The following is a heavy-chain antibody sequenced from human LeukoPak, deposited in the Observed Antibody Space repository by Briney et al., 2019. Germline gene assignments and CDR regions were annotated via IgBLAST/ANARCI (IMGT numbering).Heavy chain of an antibody. CDR1: GYTFTSYG. J-gene: IGHJ6*03. D-gene: IGHD4-17*01. V-gene: IGHV1-18*01. CDR3: ARGRLTTENYYMDV. Sequence: ASVKVSCKASGYTFTSYGISWVRQAPGQGLEWMGWISAYNANTNYAQKLQGRVTMTTDTSTSTAYMELRSLRSDDTAVYYCARGRLTTENYYMDVWGKGTTVNISS. CDR2: ISAYNANT.